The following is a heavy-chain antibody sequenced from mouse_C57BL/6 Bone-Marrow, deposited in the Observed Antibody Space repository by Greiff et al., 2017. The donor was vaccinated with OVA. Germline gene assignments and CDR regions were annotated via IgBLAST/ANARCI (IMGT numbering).Heavy chain of an antibody. J-gene: IGHJ4*01. D-gene: IGHD1-1*01. CDR2: INPNYGTT. CDR3: ASYYYGSPDY. Sequence: FQLQPSGPVLVQPVASVQLSCPASGYSFPDSFLNLLLQSPCPFLSLLGVINPNYGTTSSNQKFKGTATLTVDQSSSTAYMQLNSLTSEDSAVYYCASYYYGSPDYWGQGTSVTVSS. CDR1: GYSFPDSF. V-gene: IGHV1-39*01.